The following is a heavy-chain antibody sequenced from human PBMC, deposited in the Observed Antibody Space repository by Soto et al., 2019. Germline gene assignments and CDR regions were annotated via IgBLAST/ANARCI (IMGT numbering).Heavy chain of an antibody. D-gene: IGHD1-26*01. CDR2: IIPIFGTA. Sequence: QVQLVQSGAEVKKPGSSVKVSCKASGGTFSSYAISWVRQAPGQGLEWMGGIIPIFGTAYYAQEFQGSVTIPADESTGTAYRELSSLRSEDTAVYYCASRSGSYFDYWGQGTLVTVSS. CDR1: GGTFSSYA. CDR3: ASRSGSYFDY. J-gene: IGHJ4*02. V-gene: IGHV1-69*12.